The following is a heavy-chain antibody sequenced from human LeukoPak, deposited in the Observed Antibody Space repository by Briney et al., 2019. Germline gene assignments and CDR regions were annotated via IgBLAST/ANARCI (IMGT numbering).Heavy chain of an antibody. V-gene: IGHV3-9*01. CDR3: AKDSVGWPRSSSAFDI. D-gene: IGHD5-12*01. CDR1: EITFEDYA. Sequence: PGRSLRLSCAASEITFEDYAMHWARQAPGKGLEWVSGISWNSGSIAYADSVKGRFTISRDNAKNSLYLQMNSLRPEDTALYYCAKDSVGWPRSSSAFDIWGQGTRVTVSS. J-gene: IGHJ3*02. CDR2: ISWNSGSI.